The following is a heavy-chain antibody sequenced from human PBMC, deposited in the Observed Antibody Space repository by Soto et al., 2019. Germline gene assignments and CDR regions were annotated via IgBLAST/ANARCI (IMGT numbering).Heavy chain of an antibody. CDR3: ARDSPYIAAAGNYYYGMDV. Sequence: ASVKVSCKASGYTFTSYAMHWVRQAPGQRLEWMGWINAGNGNTKYSQKFQGRVTITRDTSASTAYMELSSLRSEDTAVYYCARDSPYIAAAGNYYYGMDVWGQGTTVTVSS. CDR1: GYTFTSYA. V-gene: IGHV1-3*01. CDR2: INAGNGNT. D-gene: IGHD6-13*01. J-gene: IGHJ6*02.